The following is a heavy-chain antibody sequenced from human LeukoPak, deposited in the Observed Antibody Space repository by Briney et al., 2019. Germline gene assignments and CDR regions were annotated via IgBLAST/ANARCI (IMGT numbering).Heavy chain of an antibody. D-gene: IGHD3-16*01. CDR2: IKHDGSEK. Sequence: GGSLRLSCAASGFPFDRYWMSWVRLAPGKGREWVANIKHDGSEKTFVDSVKGRFTISRDNAENSLYPQMNSLRAEDTAVYYCARQPIYEAYFDFWGQGTLVTVSS. CDR1: GFPFDRYW. J-gene: IGHJ4*02. CDR3: ARQPIYEAYFDF. V-gene: IGHV3-7*01.